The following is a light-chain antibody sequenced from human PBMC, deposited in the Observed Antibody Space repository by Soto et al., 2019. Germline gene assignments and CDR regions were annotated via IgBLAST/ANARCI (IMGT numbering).Light chain of an antibody. Sequence: EIVLTQSPATLSVSPGERATLSCRASQSVGNNFAWYQQKPGQAPRLLIFATSTRATGVPARFSGSGSGTDFTLTISSLEPEDFAVYYCQQRSNWPRITFGQGTRLEIK. CDR1: QSVGNN. CDR3: QQRSNWPRIT. CDR2: ATS. J-gene: IGKJ5*01. V-gene: IGKV3-11*01.